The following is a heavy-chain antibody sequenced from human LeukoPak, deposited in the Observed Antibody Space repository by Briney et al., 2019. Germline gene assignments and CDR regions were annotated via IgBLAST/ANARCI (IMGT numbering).Heavy chain of an antibody. CDR3: ARSVIAAAGIYWFDP. J-gene: IGHJ5*02. V-gene: IGHV4-34*01. CDR2: INHSGST. D-gene: IGHD6-13*01. CDR1: GGSFSGYY. Sequence: PSETLSLTCAVYGGSFSGYYWSWIRQPPGKGLEWIGEINHSGSTNYNPSLKSRVTISVDTSKNQFSLKLSSVTAADTAVYYCARSVIAAAGIYWFDPWGQGTLVTVSS.